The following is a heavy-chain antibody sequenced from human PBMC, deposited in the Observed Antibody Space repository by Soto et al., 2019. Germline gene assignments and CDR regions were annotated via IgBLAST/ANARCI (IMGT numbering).Heavy chain of an antibody. CDR1: GYSFANYW. V-gene: IGHV5-51*01. CDR3: ARHVAYCNGGNCYPLHYYSYAMDV. J-gene: IGHJ6*02. Sequence: PGESLKISCKGSGYSFANYWIGWVRQMPGKGLEWMGIIYPGNSDTRYSPSFQGQVTISADKSISTAYLQLSSLKASDTAMYYCARHVAYCNGGNCYPLHYYSYAMDVWGPGTTVTVSS. D-gene: IGHD2-15*01. CDR2: IYPGNSDT.